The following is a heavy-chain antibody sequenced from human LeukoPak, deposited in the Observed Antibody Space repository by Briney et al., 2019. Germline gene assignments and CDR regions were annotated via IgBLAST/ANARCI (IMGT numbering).Heavy chain of an antibody. D-gene: IGHD3-22*01. CDR3: AAGEKLYYYDSSGYYYDY. CDR1: GYTLTELS. CDR2: FDPGDGET. V-gene: IGHV1-24*01. J-gene: IGHJ4*02. Sequence: ASVKVSCKVSGYTLTELSMHWVRQAPGKGLEWMGGFDPGDGETIYAQKFQGRVTMTEDTSTDTAYMELSSLRSEDTAVYYCAAGEKLYYYDSSGYYYDYWGQGTLVTVSS.